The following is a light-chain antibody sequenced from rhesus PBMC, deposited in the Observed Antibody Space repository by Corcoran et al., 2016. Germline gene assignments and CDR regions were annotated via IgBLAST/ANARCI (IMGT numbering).Light chain of an antibody. CDR2: KAS. Sequence: DIQMTQSPSSLSASVGDRVTITCRASQGISSWLAWYQQKPGSAPKLLIYKASNLQSGAPSRFSGSGSGTDFTLTISSLQPEDCATYYCQHYNSAPLTLGGGTKVEI. CDR3: QHYNSAPLT. CDR1: QGISSW. V-gene: IGKV1-21*01. J-gene: IGKJ4*01.